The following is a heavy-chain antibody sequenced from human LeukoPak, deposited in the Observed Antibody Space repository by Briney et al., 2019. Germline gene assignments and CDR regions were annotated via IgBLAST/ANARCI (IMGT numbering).Heavy chain of an antibody. CDR1: GYTFTSYD. Sequence: ASVKVSCKASGYTFTSYDINWVRQATGQGLEWMGWMNPNSGNTGYAQKFQGRVTITRNTSISTAYMELSSLRSEDTAVYYCARFRHDYGDSYFDYWGQGTLVTVSS. J-gene: IGHJ4*02. CDR2: MNPNSGNT. D-gene: IGHD4-17*01. V-gene: IGHV1-8*03. CDR3: ARFRHDYGDSYFDY.